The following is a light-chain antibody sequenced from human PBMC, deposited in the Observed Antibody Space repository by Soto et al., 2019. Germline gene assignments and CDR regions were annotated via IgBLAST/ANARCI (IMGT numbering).Light chain of an antibody. Sequence: DIQMTQSPSTLSASVGDRVTITCRASQTIIRWLAWYQQKPGRAPDLLMYGASSLQSGVPSRFTGSGSGTEFTLPITSLQPGDFATYYCQQTYTTPLTFGGGTKVDI. J-gene: IGKJ4*01. CDR2: GAS. CDR3: QQTYTTPLT. V-gene: IGKV1-5*01. CDR1: QTIIRW.